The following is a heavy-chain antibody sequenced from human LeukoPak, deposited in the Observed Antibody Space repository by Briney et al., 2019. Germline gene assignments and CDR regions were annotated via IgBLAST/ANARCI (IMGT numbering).Heavy chain of an antibody. CDR1: GYIFTNYR. V-gene: IGHV5-51*01. D-gene: IGHD5-18*01. Sequence: GESLKISCRASGYIFTNYRIAWVRQKPGKGLEWMGIIYPGDSETTYSPSFQGQVTISADKSISTAYLQWSSLKASDTAMYYCARQGSYEHDAFDIWGQGTMVTVSS. J-gene: IGHJ3*02. CDR2: IYPGDSET. CDR3: ARQGSYEHDAFDI.